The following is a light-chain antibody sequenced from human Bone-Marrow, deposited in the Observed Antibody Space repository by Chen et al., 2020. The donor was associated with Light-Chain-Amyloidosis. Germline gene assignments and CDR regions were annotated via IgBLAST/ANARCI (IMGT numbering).Light chain of an antibody. CDR2: AAS. CDR1: QGISNY. V-gene: IGKV1-27*01. CDR3: QKYNSAPRT. Sequence: DIQMTQSPSSLSASVGDRVTITCRASQGISNYLAWYQQKPGKVPKLLIYAASTLQSGVPSRFSGSGYGTDFTITISSLQPEDVATYYCQKYNSAPRTFGQGTKVEI. J-gene: IGKJ1*01.